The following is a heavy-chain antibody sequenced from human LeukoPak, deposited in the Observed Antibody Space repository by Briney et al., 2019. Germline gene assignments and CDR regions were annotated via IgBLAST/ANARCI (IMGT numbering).Heavy chain of an antibody. V-gene: IGHV4-61*02. CDR1: GGSISSGSYY. CDR2: IYTSGST. D-gene: IGHD1-1*01. CDR3: ARDPGNNWPP. J-gene: IGHJ4*02. Sequence: PSETLSLTCTVSGGSISSGSYYWSWIRQPAGKGLEWIGRIYTSGSTNYNPSLKSRVTISVDTSKNQFSLKLSSVTAADTAVYYCARDPGNNWPPGGQGALVTVSS.